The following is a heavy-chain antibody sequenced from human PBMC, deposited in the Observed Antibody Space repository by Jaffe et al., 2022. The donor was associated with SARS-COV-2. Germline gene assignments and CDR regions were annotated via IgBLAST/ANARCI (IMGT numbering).Heavy chain of an antibody. CDR3: ARMRPTSTSCYPDY. Sequence: QVQLQESGPGLVKPSETLSLSCTVSGYSISSGYYWGWIRQPPGEGLEWIGSIYYTGSTYYNPSLNSRVTISLYTSKNQFSLKLTSVTAADTAVYYCARMRPTSTSCYPDYWGQGTLVTVSS. D-gene: IGHD2-2*01. V-gene: IGHV4-38-2*02. J-gene: IGHJ4*02. CDR1: GYSISSGYY. CDR2: IYYTGST.